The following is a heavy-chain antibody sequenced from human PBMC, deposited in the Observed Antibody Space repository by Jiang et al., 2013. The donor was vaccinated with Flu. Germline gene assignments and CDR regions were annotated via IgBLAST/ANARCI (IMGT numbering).Heavy chain of an antibody. CDR2: INPNSGGI. CDR1: TGYY. Sequence: TGYYMHWVRQAPGQGLEWMGRINPNSGGINYAQKFQGRVTMTRDTSISTAYMELSRLRSDDTVVYYCARDQSSSWFPVYYYYGMDVWGQGTTVTVSS. CDR3: ARDQSSSWFPVYYYYGMDV. J-gene: IGHJ6*02. D-gene: IGHD6-13*01. V-gene: IGHV1-2*05.